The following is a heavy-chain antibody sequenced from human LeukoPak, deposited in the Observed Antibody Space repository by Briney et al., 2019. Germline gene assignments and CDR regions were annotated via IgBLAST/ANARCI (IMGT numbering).Heavy chain of an antibody. D-gene: IGHD1-7*01. J-gene: IGHJ4*02. V-gene: IGHV3-23*01. CDR2: ISGSGGST. Sequence: AGGSLRLSCAASGFTFSSYAVSWVRQAPGKGLEWVSAISGSGGSTYYADSVKGRFTISRDNSKNTLCLQMNSLRAEDTAVYYCAKDVSNYEVPYFDYWGQGTLVTVSS. CDR3: AKDVSNYEVPYFDY. CDR1: GFTFSSYA.